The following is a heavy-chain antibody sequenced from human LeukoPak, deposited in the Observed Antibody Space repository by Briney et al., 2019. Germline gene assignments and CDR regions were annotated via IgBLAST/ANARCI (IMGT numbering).Heavy chain of an antibody. CDR3: ATDVYCSSTSCMDV. D-gene: IGHD2-2*01. V-gene: IGHV1-24*01. CDR1: GYTLTELS. J-gene: IGHJ6*04. Sequence: ASVKVSCKVSGYTLTELSMHWVRQAPGKGLEWRGGFDPEDGETIYAQKFQGRVTMTEDTSTDTAYMELSSLRSEDTAVYYCATDVYCSSTSCMDVWGKGTTVTVSS. CDR2: FDPEDGET.